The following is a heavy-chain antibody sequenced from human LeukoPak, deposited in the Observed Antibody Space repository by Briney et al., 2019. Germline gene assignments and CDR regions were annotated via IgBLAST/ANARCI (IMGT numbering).Heavy chain of an antibody. CDR1: GATVSSNY. CDR3: ARGADLDY. V-gene: IGHV3-66*02. Sequence: PGGSLRLSCVVSGATVSSNYMSWVRQAPGKGLEWVSVIYSGGATYYADSVKGRFTISRDISQNTLYLQMNDLRAEDTAVYYCARGADLDYWGQGTLVTVSS. J-gene: IGHJ4*02. CDR2: IYSGGAT.